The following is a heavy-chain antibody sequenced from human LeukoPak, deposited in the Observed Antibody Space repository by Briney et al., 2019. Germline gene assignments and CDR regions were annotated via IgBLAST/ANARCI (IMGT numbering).Heavy chain of an antibody. D-gene: IGHD4-17*01. CDR3: ARDSNGDYYYYYMDV. J-gene: IGHJ6*03. V-gene: IGHV1-2*02. Sequence: ASVKVSCKASGYTFTGYYMHWVRQAPGQGLEWVGWINPNSGGTNYAQKFQGRVTMTRDTSISTAYMELSRLRSDDTAVYYCARDSNGDYYYYYMDVWGKGTTVTVSS. CDR1: GYTFTGYY. CDR2: INPNSGGT.